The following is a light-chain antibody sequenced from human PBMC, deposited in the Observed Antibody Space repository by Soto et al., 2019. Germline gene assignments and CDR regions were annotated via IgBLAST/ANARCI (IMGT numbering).Light chain of an antibody. Sequence: QSVLTQPPSLSGAPGQNIIISCTGGGSNIGAGFDVHWYQQLPGIAPKLLIYGNTNRPSGVPDRFSGSKSGTSASLVITGLQAEDEADYYCQSYDTGLSGPVVFGGGTKLTVL. CDR2: GNT. CDR3: QSYDTGLSGPVV. CDR1: GSNIGAGFD. V-gene: IGLV1-40*01. J-gene: IGLJ2*01.